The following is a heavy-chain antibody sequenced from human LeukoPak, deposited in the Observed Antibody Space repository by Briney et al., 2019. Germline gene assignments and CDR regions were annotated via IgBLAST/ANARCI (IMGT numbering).Heavy chain of an antibody. J-gene: IGHJ5*02. V-gene: IGHV3-23*01. CDR3: AKDLTLDPEDIVVVPAAPGEWFDP. CDR1: GFTFSSYA. D-gene: IGHD2-2*01. Sequence: GGSLRLSCAASGFTFSSYAMSWVRQAPGKGLEGVSAISCSGGGTYYADSVKGRFTISRDNSKNTLYLQMNSLRAEDTAVYYCAKDLTLDPEDIVVVPAAPGEWFDPWGQGTLVTVSS. CDR2: ISCSGGGT.